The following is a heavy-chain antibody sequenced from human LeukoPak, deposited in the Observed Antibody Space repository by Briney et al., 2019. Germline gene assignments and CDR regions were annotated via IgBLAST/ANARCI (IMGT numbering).Heavy chain of an antibody. V-gene: IGHV3-30*04. Sequence: GGSLRLSCAASGFTFSSYAVHWVRQAPGKGLEWVAVISYDGSNKYYADSVKGRFTISRDNPKNTLYLQMNSLRAEDTAVYYCARDHEVSDSYGFDYWGQGTLVTVSS. CDR1: GFTFSSYA. CDR3: ARDHEVSDSYGFDY. D-gene: IGHD5-18*01. CDR2: ISYDGSNK. J-gene: IGHJ4*02.